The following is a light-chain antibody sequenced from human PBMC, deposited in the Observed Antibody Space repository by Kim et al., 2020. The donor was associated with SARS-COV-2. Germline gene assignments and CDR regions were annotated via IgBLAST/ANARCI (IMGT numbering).Light chain of an antibody. CDR3: YSAADNIGV. CDR1: VLAKKY. J-gene: IGLJ3*02. V-gene: IGLV3-27*01. CDR2: KDS. Sequence: SYELTQPSSVSVSPGQTARITCSGDVLAKKYARWFQQKPGQAPVVVIYKDSERPSGIPERFSGSSSGTTVTLTISGVQVEDEADYYCYSAADNIGVFGGGTQLTV.